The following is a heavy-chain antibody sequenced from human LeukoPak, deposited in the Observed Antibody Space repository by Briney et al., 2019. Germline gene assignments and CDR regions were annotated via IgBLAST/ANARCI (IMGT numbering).Heavy chain of an antibody. D-gene: IGHD2-15*01. V-gene: IGHV7-4-1*02. CDR3: ARIYCSGGSCYHDAFDI. CDR2: INTNTGNP. J-gene: IGHJ3*02. CDR1: GYTFTSYP. Sequence: ASVKVSCKASGYTFTSYPMIWVRQAPGQGLEWMGWINTNTGNPTYAQGFTGRFVFSLDTSVSTAYLQISSLKAEDTAVYYCARIYCSGGSCYHDAFDIWGQGTMVTVSS.